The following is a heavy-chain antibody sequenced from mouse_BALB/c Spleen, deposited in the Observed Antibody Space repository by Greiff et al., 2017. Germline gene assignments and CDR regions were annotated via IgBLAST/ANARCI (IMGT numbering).Heavy chain of an antibody. Sequence: EVKLMESGPGLVKPSQSLSLTCSVTGYSITSGYYWNWIRQFPGNKLEWMGYISYDGSNNYNPSLKNRISITRDTSKNQFFLKLNSVTTEDTATYYCARGGYYYGRWYFDVWGAGTTVTVSS. CDR3: ARGGYYYGRWYFDV. CDR1: GYSITSGYY. J-gene: IGHJ1*01. CDR2: ISYDGSN. V-gene: IGHV3-6*02. D-gene: IGHD1-1*01.